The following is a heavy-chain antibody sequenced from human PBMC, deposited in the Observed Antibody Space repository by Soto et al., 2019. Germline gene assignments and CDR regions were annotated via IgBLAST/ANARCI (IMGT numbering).Heavy chain of an antibody. J-gene: IGHJ3*02. CDR2: IYSGGST. V-gene: IGHV3-66*01. CDR3: ARDSSGTFGPLDAFDI. D-gene: IGHD3-16*01. Sequence: GGSLRLSCAASGFTVSSNYMSWVRQAPGKGLEWVSVIYSGGSTYYADSVKGRFNISRDNSKNTLYLQMNSLRAEDMVLFYCARDSSGTFGPLDAFDIGGQGKRVPVS. CDR1: GFTVSSNY.